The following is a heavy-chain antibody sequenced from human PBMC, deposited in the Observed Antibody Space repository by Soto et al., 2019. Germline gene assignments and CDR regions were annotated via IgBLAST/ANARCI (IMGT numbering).Heavy chain of an antibody. CDR2: INPNSGGT. Sequence: GASVKVSCKASGYTFTGYYMRRVRQAPGQGLEWMGWINPNSGGTNYAQKFQGWVTMTRDTSISTAYMELSRLRSDDTAMYYCARVGSSPGQDAFDIWGQGTMVTVSS. CDR3: ARVGSSPGQDAFDI. J-gene: IGHJ3*02. CDR1: GYTFTGYY. V-gene: IGHV1-2*04.